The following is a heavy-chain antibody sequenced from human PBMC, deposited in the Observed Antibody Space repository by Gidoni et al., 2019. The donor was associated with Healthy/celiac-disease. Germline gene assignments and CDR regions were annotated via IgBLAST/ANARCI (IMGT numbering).Heavy chain of an antibody. D-gene: IGHD6-13*01. J-gene: IGHJ4*02. CDR3: AGSIAAAGLIDY. Sequence: EVQLVESGGGLVQPGGSLGLCCAASGFTVSSNYMSWVRQAPGKGLEWVSVIYSGGSTYYADSVKGRFTISRDNSKNTLYLQMNSLRAEDTAVYYCAGSIAAAGLIDYWGQGTLVTVSS. V-gene: IGHV3-66*02. CDR2: IYSGGST. CDR1: GFTVSSNY.